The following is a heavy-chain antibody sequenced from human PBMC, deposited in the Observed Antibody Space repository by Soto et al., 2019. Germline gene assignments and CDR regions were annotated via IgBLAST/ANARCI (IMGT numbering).Heavy chain of an antibody. Sequence: HMPGKDLEWMGIIYPGDSDTRYSPSFQGQVTISADKSISTAYLQWSSLKASDTVLYYCARQPKVVPTLPDTFAVPAQGSMDPVSS. D-gene: IGHD2-2*01. V-gene: IGHV5-51*01. J-gene: IGHJ3*01. CDR2: IYPGDSDT. CDR3: ARQPKVVPTLPDTFAV.